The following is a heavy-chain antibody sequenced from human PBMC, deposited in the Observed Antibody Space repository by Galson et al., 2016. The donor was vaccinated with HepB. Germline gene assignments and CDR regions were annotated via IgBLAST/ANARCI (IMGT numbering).Heavy chain of an antibody. D-gene: IGHD3-3*01. V-gene: IGHV1-2*04. CDR2: INPNSGDT. Sequence: SVKVSCKASGYAFTAYYIHWVRQAPGQGLEWMGWINPNSGDTKYAQAFQDWVTMTRDTSISTAYMELTRLKSDDTAVYYCARGSGFWGGYWQSWFDPWGQGTLDTVSS. CDR3: ARGSGFWGGYWQSWFDP. CDR1: GYAFTAYY. J-gene: IGHJ5*02.